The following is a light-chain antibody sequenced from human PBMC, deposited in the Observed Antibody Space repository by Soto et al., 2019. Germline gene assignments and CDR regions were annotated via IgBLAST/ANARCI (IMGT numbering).Light chain of an antibody. Sequence: EIVLTQSPGTLSLSPGERATLSCRASQSVSSSYLAWYQQKPGQAHRQLIYGASSRDTGIPDRFSGSGSGADFTLTITRLEPGDYAVYYCRHYRTSFGGRTRVEIK. CDR3: RHYRTS. CDR1: QSVSSSY. J-gene: IGKJ4*01. V-gene: IGKV3-20*01. CDR2: GAS.